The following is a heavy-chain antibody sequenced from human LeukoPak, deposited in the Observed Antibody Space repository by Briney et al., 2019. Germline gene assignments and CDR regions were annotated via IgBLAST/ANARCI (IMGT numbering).Heavy chain of an antibody. D-gene: IGHD1-26*01. Sequence: HPGGSLRLSCAASGFTFSSYGMHWVRQAPGKGLEWVAVIWYDGSNKYYADSVKGRFTISRDNSKNTLCLQMNSLRAEDTAVYYCARGREWELPTPLKDFDYWGQGTLVTVSS. CDR3: ARGREWELPTPLKDFDY. J-gene: IGHJ4*02. V-gene: IGHV3-33*01. CDR2: IWYDGSNK. CDR1: GFTFSSYG.